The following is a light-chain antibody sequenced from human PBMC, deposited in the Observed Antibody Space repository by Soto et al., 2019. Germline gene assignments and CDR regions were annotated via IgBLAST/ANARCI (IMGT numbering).Light chain of an antibody. CDR2: DAS. CDR1: QSISSW. V-gene: IGKV1-5*01. J-gene: IGKJ1*01. Sequence: DIQMTQSPSTLSASVGDRVTITCRASQSISSWLAWYQQKPGKAPKLLIYDASSVESGVPSRFSGSGSGTEFTLTISSLQPYDFATYYCQQYNSYSGTFGQGTKVEIK. CDR3: QQYNSYSGT.